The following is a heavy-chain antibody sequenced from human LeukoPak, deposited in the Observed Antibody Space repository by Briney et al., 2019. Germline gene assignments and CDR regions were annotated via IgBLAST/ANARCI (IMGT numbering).Heavy chain of an antibody. CDR3: AKETPYYDILTGSYRPLRRRYYFDY. V-gene: IGHV3-23*01. J-gene: IGHJ4*02. CDR2: ISGSGGST. CDR1: GFTFSSYA. Sequence: GGSLRLSCAASGFTFSSYAMSWVRQAPGKGLEWVSAISGSGGSTYYADSVKGRFTISRDNSKNTLYLQMNSLRAEDTAVYYCAKETPYYDILTGSYRPLRRRYYFDYWGQGTLVTVSS. D-gene: IGHD3-9*01.